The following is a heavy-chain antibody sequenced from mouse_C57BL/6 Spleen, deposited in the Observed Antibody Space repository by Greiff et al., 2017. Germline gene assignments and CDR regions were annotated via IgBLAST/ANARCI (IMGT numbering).Heavy chain of an antibody. CDR2: INPSNGGT. J-gene: IGHJ2*01. CDR3: ARSGNFYYVDY. D-gene: IGHD2-1*01. V-gene: IGHV1-53*01. CDR1: GYTFTSYW. Sequence: VQLQQSGTELVKPGASVKLSCKASGYTFTSYWMHWVKQRPGQGLEWIGNINPSNGGTNYNEKFKSKATLTVDKSSSTAYMQLSSPTSEDSAVYYCARSGNFYYVDYWGQGTTLTVSS.